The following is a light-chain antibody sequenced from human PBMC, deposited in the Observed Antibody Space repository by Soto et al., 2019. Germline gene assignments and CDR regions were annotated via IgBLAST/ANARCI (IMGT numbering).Light chain of an antibody. J-gene: IGKJ1*01. CDR3: QQYNNWPPWT. CDR2: GAS. Sequence: EIVMTQSPATLSVSPVERATLSCRASQSVRNNLAWYQQKPGQAPRLLIYGASTRATGIPARFSGSGSGTEFTLTISSLQSEDFAVYHCQQYNNWPPWTFGQGTKVDIK. V-gene: IGKV3-15*01. CDR1: QSVRNN.